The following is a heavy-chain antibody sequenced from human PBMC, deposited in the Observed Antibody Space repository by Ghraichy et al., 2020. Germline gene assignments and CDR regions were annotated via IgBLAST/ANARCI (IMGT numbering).Heavy chain of an antibody. CDR3: ARVFRPNANYMDV. CDR1: GFTFSDYY. Sequence: GGSLRLSCEASGFTFSDYYMSWIRQAPGKGLEWVSYISGSGSSTKYADSVKGRFTMSRDNAKNSLHLQMNSLRAEDTDLYYCARVFRPNANYMDVWGKGTTVTFS. CDR2: ISGSGSST. D-gene: IGHD4/OR15-4a*01. J-gene: IGHJ6*03. V-gene: IGHV3-11*06.